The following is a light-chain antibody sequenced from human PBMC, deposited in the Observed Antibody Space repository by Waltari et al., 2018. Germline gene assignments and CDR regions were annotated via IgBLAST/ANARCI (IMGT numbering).Light chain of an antibody. CDR2: VNSDGSH. J-gene: IGLJ3*02. Sequence: QLVLTQSPSASASLGASVKLTCTLTSGHSTNIIAWLQQHPEKGPRYLMNVNSDGSHNKGVGIPARFSGSSSGAERYLTISSLQSEDEADYYCQTGGHGTWVFGGGTRLTVL. CDR1: SGHSTNI. V-gene: IGLV4-69*01. CDR3: QTGGHGTWV.